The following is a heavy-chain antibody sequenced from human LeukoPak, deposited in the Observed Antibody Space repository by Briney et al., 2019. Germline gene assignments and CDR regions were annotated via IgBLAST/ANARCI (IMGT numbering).Heavy chain of an antibody. J-gene: IGHJ4*02. Sequence: SETLSLTCAVYGGSFSGYYWSWIRQPPGKGLEWIGEINHSGSTNYNPSLKSRVTISVDTSKNQFSLKLSSVTAADTAVYYCARRTTFDYWGQGTLVTVSS. V-gene: IGHV4-34*01. CDR2: INHSGST. CDR3: ARRTTFDY. CDR1: GGSFSGYY. D-gene: IGHD1-7*01.